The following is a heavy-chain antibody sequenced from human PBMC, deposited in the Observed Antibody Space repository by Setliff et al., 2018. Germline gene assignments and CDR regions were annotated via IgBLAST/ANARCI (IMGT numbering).Heavy chain of an antibody. CDR3: ARHVLGQQLVYNWFDP. CDR1: GYTFTGYY. Sequence: ASVKVSCKASGYTFTGYYMHWVRQAPGQGLEWMGRINPNSGGTNYAQKFQGRVTMTRDTSISTAYMELSRLRSDDTAVYYCARHVLGQQLVYNWFDPWGQGTLVTVSS. J-gene: IGHJ5*02. CDR2: INPNSGGT. D-gene: IGHD6-13*01. V-gene: IGHV1-2*06.